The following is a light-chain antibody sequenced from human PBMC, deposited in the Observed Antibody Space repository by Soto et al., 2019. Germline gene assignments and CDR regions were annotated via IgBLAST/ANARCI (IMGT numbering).Light chain of an antibody. CDR2: GAS. J-gene: IGKJ1*01. CDR3: QQYCSSPPWT. Sequence: EIVLTQSPGTLSLSPGERATLSCRASQSVSSSYLAWYQQKPGQAPRLLIYGASSRATGIPDRFSGSGSGTDFPLTISRLGPEDFAVYYWQQYCSSPPWTFGQGTKVEIK. V-gene: IGKV3-20*01. CDR1: QSVSSSY.